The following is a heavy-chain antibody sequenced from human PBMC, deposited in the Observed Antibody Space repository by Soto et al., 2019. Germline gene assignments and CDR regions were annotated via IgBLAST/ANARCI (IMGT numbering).Heavy chain of an antibody. CDR2: IIPVFGRP. CDR1: GGTFSSFG. CDR3: AREGSGYNF. V-gene: IGHV1-69*01. D-gene: IGHD5-12*01. J-gene: IGHJ1*01. Sequence: QVQLVQSGAELKKPGSSVKVSCKASGGTFSSFGISWVRQAPGQGLEWMGGIIPVFGRPNYAQRFRGRLTITADESTSTSYMELIDLGFEDTAVYYCAREGSGYNFWGQGTQVTVSS.